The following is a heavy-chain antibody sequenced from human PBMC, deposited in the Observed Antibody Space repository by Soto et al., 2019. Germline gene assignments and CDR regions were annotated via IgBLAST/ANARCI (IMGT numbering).Heavy chain of an antibody. V-gene: IGHV4-39*01. CDR1: GGSISSSSYY. CDR3: ARTVSTNWFDP. Sequence: SETLSLTCTVSGGSISSSSYYWGWIRQPPGKGLEWIGSIYYSGSTYYNPSLKSRVPISVGTSKNQFSLKLSSVTAADTAVYYCARTVSTNWFDPWGQGTLVTVSS. CDR2: IYYSGST. J-gene: IGHJ5*02. D-gene: IGHD4-17*01.